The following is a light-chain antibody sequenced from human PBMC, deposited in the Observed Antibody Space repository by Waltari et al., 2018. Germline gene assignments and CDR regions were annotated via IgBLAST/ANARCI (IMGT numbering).Light chain of an antibody. Sequence: QSALTQPPSASGSPGQSVTISCTGTSSDIGGYNFVSWYQHHPGRAPKLMIYDVSKRPSGVHDRFSGSKSGNTASLTVSGLQAEDEADYYCSSYAGSNNILFGGGTKLTVL. CDR3: SSYAGSNNIL. J-gene: IGLJ2*01. CDR1: SSDIGGYNF. V-gene: IGLV2-8*01. CDR2: DVS.